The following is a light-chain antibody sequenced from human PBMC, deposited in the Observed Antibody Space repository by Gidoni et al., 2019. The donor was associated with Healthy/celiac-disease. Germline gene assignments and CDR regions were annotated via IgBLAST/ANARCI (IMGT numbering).Light chain of an antibody. CDR2: DAS. CDR3: QQRSNWPLT. J-gene: IGKJ4*01. V-gene: IGKV3-11*01. CDR1: QSVSSY. Sequence: VLTQSPATLSLSPGERATLPCRASQSVSSYLAWYQQKPGQAPRLLIYDASNRATGIPARFSGSGSGTDFTLTISSREPEDFAVYYWQQRSNWPLTFGGGTKVEIK.